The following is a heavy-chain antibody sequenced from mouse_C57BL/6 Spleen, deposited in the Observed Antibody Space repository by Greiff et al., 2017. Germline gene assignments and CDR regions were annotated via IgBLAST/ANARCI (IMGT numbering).Heavy chain of an antibody. J-gene: IGHJ1*03. CDR2: INYDGSST. D-gene: IGHD1-1*01. CDR1: GFTFSDYY. Sequence: DVKLVESEGGLVQPGSSMKLSCTASGFTFSDYYMAWVRQVPEKGLEWVANINYDGSSTYYLDSLKSRFIISRDNAKNILYLQMSSLKSEDTATYYCAREDYGSSWRYFDVWGTGTTVTVSS. V-gene: IGHV5-16*01. CDR3: AREDYGSSWRYFDV.